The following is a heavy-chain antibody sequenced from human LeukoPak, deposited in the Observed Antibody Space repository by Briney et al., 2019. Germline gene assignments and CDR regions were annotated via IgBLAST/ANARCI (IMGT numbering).Heavy chain of an antibody. J-gene: IGHJ4*02. CDR2: IKQDGSEK. Sequence: GGSLRLSCAASGFTFSTYWMSWVRQAPGKGLEWVANIKQDGSEKYYLDSVKGRFTISRDNAKNSLYLQMNSLRAEDTAVYFCMREAAAGIDYWGQGTLVTVSS. CDR3: MREAAAGIDY. D-gene: IGHD6-13*01. V-gene: IGHV3-7*01. CDR1: GFTFSTYW.